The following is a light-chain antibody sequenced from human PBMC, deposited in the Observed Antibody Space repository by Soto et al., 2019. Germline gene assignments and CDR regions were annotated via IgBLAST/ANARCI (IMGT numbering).Light chain of an antibody. V-gene: IGKV3D-15*01. CDR2: GAS. J-gene: IGKJ1*01. Sequence: EIVLTQSPGTLSLSPVERATLSCRPSQSVSNNYLAWYQQKPGQAPRLLIYGASNRATGIPARFSGSGSGTEFSLTINSLQSEDFAVYYCQEYNTWPWTFGQGTKVDIK. CDR3: QEYNTWPWT. CDR1: QSVSNN.